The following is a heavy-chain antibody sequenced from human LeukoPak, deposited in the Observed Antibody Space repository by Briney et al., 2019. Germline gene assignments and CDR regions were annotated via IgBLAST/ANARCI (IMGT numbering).Heavy chain of an antibody. Sequence: PGGSLRLSCAASGFTFTSYTINWVRQAPGKGLEWVSSISSSSSYIYYADSVKGRFTISRDNAKNSLYLQMNSLRAEDTALYYCARDYYGDYYFDYWGQGTLVTVSS. V-gene: IGHV3-21*01. D-gene: IGHD4-17*01. J-gene: IGHJ4*02. CDR3: ARDYYGDYYFDY. CDR2: ISSSSSYI. CDR1: GFTFTSYT.